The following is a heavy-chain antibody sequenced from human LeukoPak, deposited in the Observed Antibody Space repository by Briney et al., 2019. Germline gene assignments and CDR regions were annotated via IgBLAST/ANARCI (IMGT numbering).Heavy chain of an antibody. J-gene: IGHJ4*02. Sequence: GGSLRLSCAASGFTFSNYGIHWVRQAPGKGLEWVAVIWSDGSKTNYVDSVKGRFTISRDNSKNTLYLQLNSPRAEDTAVYYCARETRLRTFDNWGQGTLVTVSS. D-gene: IGHD4-17*01. CDR1: GFTFSNYG. V-gene: IGHV3-33*01. CDR3: ARETRLRTFDN. CDR2: IWSDGSKT.